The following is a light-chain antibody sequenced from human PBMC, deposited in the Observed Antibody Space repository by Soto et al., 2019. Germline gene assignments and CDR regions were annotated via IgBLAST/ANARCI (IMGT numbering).Light chain of an antibody. CDR3: QQYNNWPPYT. CDR1: QSVSNN. V-gene: IGKV3-15*01. J-gene: IGKJ2*01. Sequence: EIVMMHSPATLSVSPGERATLSCRASQSVSNNLAWYQQKPGQAPRLLIFGASTRATGIPARFSGSGSGTEFTLTISSLQSEDFAVYYCQQYNNWPPYTFGQGTKLEIK. CDR2: GAS.